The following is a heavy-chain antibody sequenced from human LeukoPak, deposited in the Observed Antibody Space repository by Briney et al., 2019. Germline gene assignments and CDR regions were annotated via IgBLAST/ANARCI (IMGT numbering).Heavy chain of an antibody. CDR1: GGSFSGYY. CDR2: INHSGST. Sequence: SETLSLTCAVYGGSFSGYYWSWIRQPPGKGLEWIREINHSGSTNYNPSLKSRVTISVDTSKNQFSLKLSSVTAADTAVYYCARRLMVYAVDYWGQGTLVTVSS. V-gene: IGHV4-34*01. D-gene: IGHD2-8*01. CDR3: ARRLMVYAVDY. J-gene: IGHJ4*02.